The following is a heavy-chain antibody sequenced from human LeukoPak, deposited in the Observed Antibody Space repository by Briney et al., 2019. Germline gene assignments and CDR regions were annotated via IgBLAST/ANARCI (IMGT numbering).Heavy chain of an antibody. V-gene: IGHV4-34*01. Sequence: NPSETLSLTCAVYGGSFSGYYWSWIRQPPGKGLEWIREINHSGSTNYNPSLKSRVTISVDTSKNQFSLKLSSVTAADTAVYYCARVPMVRGVRSDYWGQGTLVTVSS. CDR3: ARVPMVRGVRSDY. CDR2: INHSGST. CDR1: GGSFSGYY. D-gene: IGHD3-10*01. J-gene: IGHJ4*02.